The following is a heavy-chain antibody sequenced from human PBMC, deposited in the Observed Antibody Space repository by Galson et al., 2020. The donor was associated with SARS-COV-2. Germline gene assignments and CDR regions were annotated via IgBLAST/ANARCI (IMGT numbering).Heavy chain of an antibody. CDR3: AREGRDGSGSHYYYYYYMDV. Sequence: GESLKISCAASGFTVSSNYMSWVRQAPGKGLEWVSVIYSGGITYYADSVKGRFTISRDSSKNTLYLQMNSLRAEDTAVYYCAREGRDGSGSHYYYYYYMDVWGKGTTVTVSS. D-gene: IGHD3-10*01. CDR1: GFTVSSNY. CDR2: IYSGGIT. V-gene: IGHV3-66*01. J-gene: IGHJ6*03.